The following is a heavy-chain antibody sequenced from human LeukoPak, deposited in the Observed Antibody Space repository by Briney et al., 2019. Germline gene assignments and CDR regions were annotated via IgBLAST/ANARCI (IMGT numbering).Heavy chain of an antibody. D-gene: IGHD2-2*01. CDR2: STTDDSTT. V-gene: IGHV3-74*01. CDR1: GFSFTAYW. J-gene: IGHJ4*02. CDR3: ASTIQLLIIL. Sequence: GGSLRLSCAASGFSFTAYWIHWVRQAPGKGLVWVSRSTTDDSTTTYADSVKGRFTISRDNAKNSLYLQMNSLRAEDTAVYYCASTIQLLIILWGQGTLVTVSS.